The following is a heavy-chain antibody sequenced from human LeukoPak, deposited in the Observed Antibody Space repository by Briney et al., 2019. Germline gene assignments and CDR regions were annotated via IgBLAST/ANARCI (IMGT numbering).Heavy chain of an antibody. CDR1: GGSISSGGYY. CDR2: IYYSGST. Sequence: SETLSLTCTVSGGSISSGGYYWSWIRQHPGKGLEWIGYIYYSGSTNYNPSLKSRVTMSVDTSKNQFSLTLSSVTAADTAVYYCARESNNAWYYFKDWGQGTLVTVSS. CDR3: ARESNNAWYYFKD. V-gene: IGHV4-61*08. J-gene: IGHJ4*02. D-gene: IGHD4-11*01.